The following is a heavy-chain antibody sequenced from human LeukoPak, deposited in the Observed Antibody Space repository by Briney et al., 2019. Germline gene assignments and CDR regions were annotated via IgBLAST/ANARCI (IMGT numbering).Heavy chain of an antibody. CDR2: ISSSGSTT. CDR3: AKDIAQGYTFGSIEQDY. CDR1: GFTFRDYY. V-gene: IGHV3-11*01. D-gene: IGHD5-18*01. J-gene: IGHJ4*02. Sequence: GGSLRLSCAASGFTFRDYYMSWIRQAPGKGLEWVSYISSSGSTTYYADSVKGRFTISRDNSKDTLSLQMNSLRAEDTAVYYCAKDIAQGYTFGSIEQDYWGQGTLVTVSS.